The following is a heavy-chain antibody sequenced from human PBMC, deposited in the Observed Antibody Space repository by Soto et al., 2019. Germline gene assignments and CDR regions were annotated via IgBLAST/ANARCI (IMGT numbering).Heavy chain of an antibody. V-gene: IGHV1-3*01. Sequence: QVQLVQSGAEVKKPGASVKVSCKASGYTFTSYAMHWVRQAPGQRLEWMGWINAGNGNTKYSQKFQGRVTITRDTSASTAYMELSSLRSEDTAVYYCAISSGYYYSFDYWGQGTLVTVSS. CDR1: GYTFTSYA. D-gene: IGHD3-22*01. CDR3: AISSGYYYSFDY. J-gene: IGHJ4*02. CDR2: INAGNGNT.